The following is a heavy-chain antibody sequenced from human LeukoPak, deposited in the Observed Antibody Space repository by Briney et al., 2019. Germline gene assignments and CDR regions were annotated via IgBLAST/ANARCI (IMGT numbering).Heavy chain of an antibody. D-gene: IGHD1-1*01. J-gene: IGHJ4*02. CDR3: ARGLESKDTRPHY. CDR2: IRRSDGSK. CDR1: EFSFSNFG. Sequence: PGGSLRLSCAVSEFSFSNFGLSWFRQAPGKGLEWVSAIRRSDGSKHYADSVKGRFTISRDNSKNTMYLQMNGLRAEDTAVYYCARGLESKDTRPHYWGQGTLVSVST. V-gene: IGHV3-23*01.